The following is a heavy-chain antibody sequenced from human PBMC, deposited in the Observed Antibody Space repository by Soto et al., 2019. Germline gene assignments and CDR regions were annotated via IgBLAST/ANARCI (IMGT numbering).Heavy chain of an antibody. D-gene: IGHD3-10*01. Sequence: ASVKVACKASGYTFTSYDINWVRQATGQGLEWMGWMNPNSGNTGYAQKFQGRVTMTRNTSISTAYMELSSLRSDDTAVYYCARVWVSGTIDYWGQGTLVTVSS. V-gene: IGHV1-8*01. J-gene: IGHJ4*02. CDR1: GYTFTSYD. CDR2: MNPNSGNT. CDR3: ARVWVSGTIDY.